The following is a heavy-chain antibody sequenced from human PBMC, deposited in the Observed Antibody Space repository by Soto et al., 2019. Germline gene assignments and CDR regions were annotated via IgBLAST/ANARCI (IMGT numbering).Heavy chain of an antibody. CDR3: ARAGTIFGVVGGWFDP. CDR2: INPNSGGT. CDR1: GYTFTGYY. J-gene: IGHJ5*02. V-gene: IGHV1-2*04. D-gene: IGHD3-3*01. Sequence: QVQLVQSGAEVKKPGASVKVSCKASGYTFTGYYMHWVRQAPGQGLEWMGWINPNSGGTNYAQKFQGWVTMTRDTSNSTAYMELSRLRSDDTAVYYCARAGTIFGVVGGWFDPWGQGTLVTVSS.